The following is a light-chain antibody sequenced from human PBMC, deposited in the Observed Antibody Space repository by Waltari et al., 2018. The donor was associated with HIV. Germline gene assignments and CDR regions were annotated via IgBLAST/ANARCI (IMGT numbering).Light chain of an antibody. CDR1: QNLRSTY. Sequence: EIVLTQSPATLSSSPGQRATLSCRASQNLRSTYLAWYQHKSGQAPRLLIFGATSRATGIPDRFRGSGSGTDFTLTISRLEPEDFAVYYCHQYDRSPSTFGQGTRLEI. CDR2: GAT. CDR3: HQYDRSPST. J-gene: IGKJ5*01. V-gene: IGKV3-20*01.